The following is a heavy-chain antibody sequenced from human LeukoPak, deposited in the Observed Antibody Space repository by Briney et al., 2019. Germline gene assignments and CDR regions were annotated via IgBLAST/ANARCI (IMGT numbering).Heavy chain of an antibody. Sequence: RSSETLSLTCTVSGGSISSGGYYWSWIRQPPGKGLEWIGYIYLSGSTFYNPSLKSRVSISVDSSKNQFSLKLSSVTAADTAVYYCARGYSSSSWGLYYYYGMDVWGQGTTVTVSS. CDR1: GGSISSGGYY. V-gene: IGHV4-30-2*01. CDR2: IYLSGST. CDR3: ARGYSSSSWGLYYYYGMDV. J-gene: IGHJ6*02. D-gene: IGHD6-6*01.